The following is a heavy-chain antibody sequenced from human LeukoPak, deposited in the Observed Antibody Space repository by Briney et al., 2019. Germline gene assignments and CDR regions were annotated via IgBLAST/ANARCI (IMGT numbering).Heavy chain of an antibody. CDR1: GYSISSGYY. D-gene: IGHD4-17*01. V-gene: IGHV4-38-2*02. Sequence: PSETLSLTCTVSGYSISSGYYWGWIRQPPGKGLERIGSIYHSGSTYYNPSLKSRVTISVDTSKNQFSLKLSSVTAADTAVYYCAGPPPTVSDEYYYYYMDVWGKGTTVTVSS. J-gene: IGHJ6*03. CDR3: AGPPPTVSDEYYYYYMDV. CDR2: IYHSGST.